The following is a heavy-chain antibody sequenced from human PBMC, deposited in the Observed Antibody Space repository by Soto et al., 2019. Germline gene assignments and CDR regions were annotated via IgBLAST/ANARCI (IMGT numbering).Heavy chain of an antibody. CDR2: IGTAGDT. J-gene: IGHJ6*02. CDR3: ARVYSSSICYYGMDV. Sequence: GGFLRLPWTASWFNFSNYGIHWVRQDTGKGLEWVSAIGTAGDTYYPGSVKGRFTISRENAKNSLYLQMNSLRAEETAVYYCARVYSSSICYYGMDVWGQGTTVTVSS. V-gene: IGHV3-13*01. D-gene: IGHD6-13*01. CDR1: WFNFSNYG.